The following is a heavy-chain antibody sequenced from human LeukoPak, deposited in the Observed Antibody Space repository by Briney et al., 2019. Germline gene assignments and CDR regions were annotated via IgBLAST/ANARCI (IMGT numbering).Heavy chain of an antibody. V-gene: IGHV4-34*01. CDR1: GGSFSGYY. J-gene: IGHJ5*02. CDR3: ASLHSSSWYRFDP. D-gene: IGHD6-13*01. Sequence: SETLSLTCAVYGGSFSGYYWSWIRQPPGKGLEWIGEINHSGSTYYNPSLKSRVTISVDTSKNQSSLKLSSVTAADTAVYYCASLHSSSWYRFDPWGQGTLVTVSS. CDR2: INHSGST.